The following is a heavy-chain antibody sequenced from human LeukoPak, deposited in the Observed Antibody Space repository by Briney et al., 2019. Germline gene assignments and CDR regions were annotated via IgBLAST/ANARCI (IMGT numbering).Heavy chain of an antibody. CDR2: FYDSGNT. D-gene: IGHD1-26*01. J-gene: IGHJ4*02. CDR3: ARGKSSGSHIDY. Sequence: SETLSLTCTVSGYSISSGYYWGWIRQPPGKGLEWIGSFYDSGNTYYNPSLKSRVTISVDTSKNQFSLKVRSVTAADTAVYFCARGKSSGSHIDYWGQGTLVTVSS. V-gene: IGHV4-38-2*02. CDR1: GYSISSGYY.